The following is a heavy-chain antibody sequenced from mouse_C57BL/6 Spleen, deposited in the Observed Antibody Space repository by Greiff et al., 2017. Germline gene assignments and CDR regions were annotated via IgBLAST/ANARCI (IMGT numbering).Heavy chain of an antibody. D-gene: IGHD1-1*01. CDR3: TLYYGSSYFDY. CDR2: IDPETGGT. J-gene: IGHJ2*01. Sequence: VQLVESGAELVRPGASVTLSCKASGYTFTDYEMHWVKQTPVHGLEWIGAIDPETGGTAYNQKFKGKAILTADKSSSTAYMELRSLTSEDSAVYYCTLYYGSSYFDYWGQGTTLTVSS. V-gene: IGHV1-15*01. CDR1: GYTFTDYE.